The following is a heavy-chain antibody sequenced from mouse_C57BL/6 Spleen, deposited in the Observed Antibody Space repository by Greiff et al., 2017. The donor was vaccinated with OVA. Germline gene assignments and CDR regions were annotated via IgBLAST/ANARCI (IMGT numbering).Heavy chain of an antibody. J-gene: IGHJ4*01. CDR1: GYTFTSYW. Sequence: QVQLQQPGAELVKPGASVKMSCKASGYTFTSYWITWVKQRPGQGLEWIGDIYPGSGSTNYNEKFKSKATLTVDTSSSTAYMQLSSLTSEDSAVYYCARWITTVGAPMDYWGQGTSVTVSS. D-gene: IGHD1-1*01. V-gene: IGHV1-55*01. CDR3: ARWITTVGAPMDY. CDR2: IYPGSGST.